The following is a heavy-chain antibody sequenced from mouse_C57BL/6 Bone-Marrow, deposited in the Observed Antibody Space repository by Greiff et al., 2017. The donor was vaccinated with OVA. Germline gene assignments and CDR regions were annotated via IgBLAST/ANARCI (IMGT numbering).Heavy chain of an antibody. Sequence: QVQLQQSGAELVRPGSSVKLSCKASGYTFTSYWMDWVKQRPGQGLEWIGNIYPSDSETHYNQKFKDKATLTVDKSSSTAYMQLSSLTSEDSAVYDCARSSLRCRYYYAMDYWGQGTSVTVSS. CDR1: GYTFTSYW. CDR2: IYPSDSET. CDR3: ARSSLRCRYYYAMDY. D-gene: IGHD1-1*01. V-gene: IGHV1-61*01. J-gene: IGHJ4*01.